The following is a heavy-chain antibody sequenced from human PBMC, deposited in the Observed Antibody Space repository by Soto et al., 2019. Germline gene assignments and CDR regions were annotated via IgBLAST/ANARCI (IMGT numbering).Heavy chain of an antibody. D-gene: IGHD5-18*01. Sequence: SETLSLTCAVYGGSFSGYYWSWIRQPPGKGLEWIGEINHSGSTNYNPSLKSRVTISVDTSKNQFSLKLSSVTAADTAVYYCARGGIRRGSSYGRVDYWGQGTLVTVSS. CDR2: INHSGST. V-gene: IGHV4-34*01. CDR1: GGSFSGYY. CDR3: ARGGIRRGSSYGRVDY. J-gene: IGHJ4*02.